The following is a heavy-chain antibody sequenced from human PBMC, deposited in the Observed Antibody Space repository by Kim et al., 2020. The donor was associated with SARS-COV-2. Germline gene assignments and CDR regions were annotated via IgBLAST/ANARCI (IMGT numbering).Heavy chain of an antibody. Sequence: VKVSCKASGGTFSSYAISWVRQAPGQGLEWMGGIIPIFGTANYAQKFQGRVTITADESTSTAYMELSSLRSEDTAVYYCARNDLYYYDSSGYYYWGQGTLVNVSS. CDR3: ARNDLYYYDSSGYYY. D-gene: IGHD3-22*01. CDR2: IIPIFGTA. CDR1: GGTFSSYA. V-gene: IGHV1-69*13. J-gene: IGHJ4*02.